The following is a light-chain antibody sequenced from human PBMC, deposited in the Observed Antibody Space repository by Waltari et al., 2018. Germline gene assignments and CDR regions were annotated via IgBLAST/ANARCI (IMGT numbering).Light chain of an antibody. CDR1: AFPRQF. J-gene: IGLJ1*01. CDR3: LSADRSGPYLYV. Sequence: SYELTQPPSVSVSPGQTARITCSGDAFPRQFAYWYQQKPGQAPVLVIYKDTERPSGIPERFSGSISGTTVTLTISGVQAEDEADYYCLSADRSGPYLYVFGTGTTVTVL. CDR2: KDT. V-gene: IGLV3-25*03.